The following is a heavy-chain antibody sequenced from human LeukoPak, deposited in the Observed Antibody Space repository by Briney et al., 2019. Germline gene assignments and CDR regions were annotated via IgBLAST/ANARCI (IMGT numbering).Heavy chain of an antibody. V-gene: IGHV4-34*01. D-gene: IGHD2-15*01. CDR2: INHGEST. Sequence: SETLSLTCAVYGGSFSGYYWSWIRQPPGKGLEWIGEINHGESTNYNPSLKSRVTISVDTSKNQFSLKLNSVTAADTAVYYCAREDCSSGSCQFFDYWGQGTLVTVSS. CDR1: GGSFSGYY. CDR3: AREDCSSGSCQFFDY. J-gene: IGHJ4*02.